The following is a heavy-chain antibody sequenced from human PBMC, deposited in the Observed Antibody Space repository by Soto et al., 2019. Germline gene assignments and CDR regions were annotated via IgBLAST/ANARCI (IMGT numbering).Heavy chain of an antibody. V-gene: IGHV1-3*03. J-gene: IGHJ4*02. D-gene: IGHD3-3*01. CDR1: GYTFTSYA. CDR3: VRDDFGVGMDY. CDR2: INAGNGNT. Sequence: GASVKVSCKASGYTFTSYAMHWVRQAPGQRLEWMGWINAGNGNTKYSQKFQGRVTISRDNAKNTLYLQMNSVRAEDMAVYYCVRDDFGVGMDYWGLGTLVTVSS.